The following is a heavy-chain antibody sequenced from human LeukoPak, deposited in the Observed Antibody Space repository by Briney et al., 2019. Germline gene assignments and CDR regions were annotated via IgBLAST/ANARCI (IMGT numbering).Heavy chain of an antibody. Sequence: GGSLRLSCAASGFSFSSYGMHWVRQAPGKGLEWVAFIRYDGSNKYYADSVSGRFTISRDNSKNTLYVQMNSLGAEDTAVYYCAKGDSKWFSDYWGQGTLVTVSS. CDR3: AKGDSKWFSDY. V-gene: IGHV3-30*02. D-gene: IGHD3-22*01. CDR1: GFSFSSYG. J-gene: IGHJ4*02. CDR2: IRYDGSNK.